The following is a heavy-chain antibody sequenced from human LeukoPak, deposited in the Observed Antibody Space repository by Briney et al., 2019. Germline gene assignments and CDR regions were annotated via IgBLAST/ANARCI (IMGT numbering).Heavy chain of an antibody. CDR1: GFTVSSNY. Sequence: GGSLRLSCAASGFTVSSNYMSWVRQAPGKGLEWVSVIYSGGSTYYADSVKGRFTISRDNSKNTLYLQMNSLRAEDTAVYYCARDEVGATFDYWDQGTLVTVSS. CDR2: IYSGGST. CDR3: ARDEVGATFDY. V-gene: IGHV3-66*02. J-gene: IGHJ4*02. D-gene: IGHD1-26*01.